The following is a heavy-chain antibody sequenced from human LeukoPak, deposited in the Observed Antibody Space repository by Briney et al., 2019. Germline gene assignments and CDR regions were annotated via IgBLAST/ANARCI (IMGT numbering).Heavy chain of an antibody. J-gene: IGHJ5*02. CDR3: ARVVAVAGTEPYDP. Sequence: GGSLRLSCAASGFTFSSYWMSWVRQAPGKGLEWVANIKQDGSEKYYVDSVKGRFTISRDNAKNTLYLQMNSLRAEDTAVYYCARVVAVAGTEPYDPWGQGTLVTVSS. D-gene: IGHD6-19*01. CDR1: GFTFSSYW. CDR2: IKQDGSEK. V-gene: IGHV3-7*01.